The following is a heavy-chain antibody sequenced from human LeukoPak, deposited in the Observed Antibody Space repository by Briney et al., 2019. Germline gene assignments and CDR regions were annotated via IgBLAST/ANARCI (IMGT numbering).Heavy chain of an antibody. J-gene: IGHJ4*02. Sequence: GGSLRLSCAASGFTFSSYAMSWVRQAPGKGLEWVSAISGSGGSTYYADSVKGRFTISRDNSKNTLYLQMNSLRAEDTAVYYCAKDQDSSGYYREFDYWGQGTLVTVSS. CDR2: ISGSGGST. V-gene: IGHV3-23*01. D-gene: IGHD3-22*01. CDR1: GFTFSSYA. CDR3: AKDQDSSGYYREFDY.